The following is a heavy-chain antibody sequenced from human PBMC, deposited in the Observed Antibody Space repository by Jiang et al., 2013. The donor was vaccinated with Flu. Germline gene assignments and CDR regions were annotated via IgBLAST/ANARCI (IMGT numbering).Heavy chain of an antibody. CDR2: INPSGGST. D-gene: IGHD1-26*01. V-gene: IGHV1-46*01. J-gene: IGHJ3*02. CDR3: ARDQGGYSGSFNDAFDI. Sequence: GAEVKKPGASVKVSCKASGYTFTSYYMHWVRQAPGQGLEWMGIINPSGGSTSYAQKFQGRVTMTRDTSTSTVYMELSSLRSEDTAVYYCARDQGGYSGSFNDAFDIWGQGTMVTVPS. CDR1: GYTFTSYY.